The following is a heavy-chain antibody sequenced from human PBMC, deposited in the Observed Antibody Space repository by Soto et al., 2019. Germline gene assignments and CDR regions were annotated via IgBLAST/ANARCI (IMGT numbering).Heavy chain of an antibody. V-gene: IGHV1-8*01. D-gene: IGHD3-10*01. Sequence: ASVKVSCKASGYTFTSYDINWVRQATGQGLEWMGWMNPNSGNTVYADSVKGRFTISRDNSKDTLYLQMTSLRAEDTAVYYCVKQSGSGSYYNVGSGGPFDYWGQGALVTVSS. CDR3: VKQSGSGSYYNVGSGGPFDY. CDR1: GYTFTSYD. CDR2: MNPNSGNT. J-gene: IGHJ4*02.